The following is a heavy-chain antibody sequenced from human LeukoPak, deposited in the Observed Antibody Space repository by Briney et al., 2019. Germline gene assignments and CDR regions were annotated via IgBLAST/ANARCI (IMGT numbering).Heavy chain of an antibody. CDR2: IIPILGIA. CDR1: GGTFSSYA. D-gene: IGHD5-24*01. CDR3: ATARRDGYSIYYYYGMDV. Sequence: ASVKVSCKASGGTFSSYAISWVRQAPGQGLEWMGRIIPILGIANYAQKFQGRVTITADKSTSTAYMELSSLRSEDTAVYYCATARRDGYSIYYYYGMDVWGQGTTVTVSS. J-gene: IGHJ6*02. V-gene: IGHV1-69*04.